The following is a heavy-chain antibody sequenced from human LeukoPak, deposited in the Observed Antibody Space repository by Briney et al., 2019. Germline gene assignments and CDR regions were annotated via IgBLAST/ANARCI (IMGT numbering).Heavy chain of an antibody. CDR1: GFTFSSYE. V-gene: IGHV3-48*03. D-gene: IGHD2-8*01. J-gene: IGHJ3*02. CDR2: ISSSGSTI. Sequence: GGSLRLSCAASGFTFSSYEMNWVRQAPGKGLEWVSYISSSGSTIYYADSVKGRFTISRDNAKNSLYLQMNSLRAEDTAVYYCARKYCTNGVCYGLDAFDIWGQGQWSPSLQ. CDR3: ARKYCTNGVCYGLDAFDI.